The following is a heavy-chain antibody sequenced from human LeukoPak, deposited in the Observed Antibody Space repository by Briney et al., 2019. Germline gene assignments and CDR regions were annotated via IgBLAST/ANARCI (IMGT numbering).Heavy chain of an antibody. V-gene: IGHV3-33*01. CDR1: GFTFSSYG. CDR2: IWYDGSNK. CDR3: AREGIFGVVPSGMDV. J-gene: IGHJ6*02. Sequence: GGSLGLSCAASGFTFSSYGMHWVRQAPGKGLEWVAVIWYDGSNKYYADSVKGRFTISRDNSKNTLYLQMNSLRAEDTAVYYCAREGIFGVVPSGMDVWGQGTTVTVSS. D-gene: IGHD3-3*01.